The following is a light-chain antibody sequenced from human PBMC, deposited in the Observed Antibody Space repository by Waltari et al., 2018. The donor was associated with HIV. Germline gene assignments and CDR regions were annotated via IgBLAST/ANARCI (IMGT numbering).Light chain of an antibody. V-gene: IGLV1-51*01. J-gene: IGLJ2*01. Sequence: QSVLTQPPSVSAAPGQRVTISCSGSSSNIGSNDVSWYQQLPGTAPKLLIFDNYKRPSGIPDRFSGSKSGTSATLGITGLQTGDEADYYCCSYAGSSTLVFGGGTKLTVL. CDR2: DNY. CDR3: CSYAGSSTLV. CDR1: SSNIGSND.